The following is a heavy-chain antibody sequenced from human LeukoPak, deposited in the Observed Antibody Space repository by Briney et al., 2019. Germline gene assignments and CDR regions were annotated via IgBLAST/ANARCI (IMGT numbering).Heavy chain of an antibody. J-gene: IGHJ4*02. Sequence: PSETLSLTCNVSGGSISGYYWHWIRQPAGKGLEWIGHIYASGSTNYNPSLGSRVTMSLDTSKNYFSLKLNSVTAADTAVYFCARDPMTHFFDYWGQGTLVTVSP. CDR2: IYASGST. CDR3: ARDPMTHFFDY. V-gene: IGHV4-4*07. CDR1: GGSISGYY. D-gene: IGHD2-21*02.